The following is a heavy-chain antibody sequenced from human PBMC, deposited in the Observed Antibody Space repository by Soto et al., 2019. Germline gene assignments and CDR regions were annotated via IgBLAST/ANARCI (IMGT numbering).Heavy chain of an antibody. CDR1: GGSFSGYY. CDR3: ARGRNRGSGYSYYFDY. CDR2: INHSGST. Sequence: PSETLSLTCAVYGGSFSGYYWSWIRQPPGKGLEWIGEINHSGSTNYNPSLKSRVTISVDTSKNQFSLKLSSVTAADTAVYYCARGRNRGSGYSYYFDYWGQGTLVTVSS. V-gene: IGHV4-34*01. J-gene: IGHJ4*02. D-gene: IGHD3-22*01.